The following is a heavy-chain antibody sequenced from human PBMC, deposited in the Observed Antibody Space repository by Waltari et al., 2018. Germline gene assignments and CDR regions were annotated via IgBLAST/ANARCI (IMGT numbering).Heavy chain of an antibody. Sequence: EVQLVESGGGLVQPGGSLRLSCEASGFTFSYDRMNWVRQAPGKGLGWVSDISSTSSTIYYAESVKGRFTVSRDNAKNSLYLQMNSLRAEDTAVYYCARGDSSLYYFDYWGQGTLVTVSS. D-gene: IGHD6-13*01. CDR1: GFTFSYDR. J-gene: IGHJ4*02. V-gene: IGHV3-48*01. CDR3: ARGDSSLYYFDY. CDR2: ISSTSSTI.